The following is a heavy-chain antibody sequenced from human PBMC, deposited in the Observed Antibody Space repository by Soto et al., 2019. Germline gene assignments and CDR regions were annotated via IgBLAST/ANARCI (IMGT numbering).Heavy chain of an antibody. V-gene: IGHV4-30-2*01. CDR2: IYHSGST. CDR1: GGSISSGGYS. CDR3: TDMLGQWLPRD. Sequence: SETLSLTCAVSGGSISSGGYSWSWIRQPPGKGLEWIGYIYHSGSTYYNPSLKSRVTISVDTSRNQFSMKLNSVTAADTAVYYCTDMLGQWLPRDWGQGTVVTVSS. D-gene: IGHD6-19*01. J-gene: IGHJ4*02.